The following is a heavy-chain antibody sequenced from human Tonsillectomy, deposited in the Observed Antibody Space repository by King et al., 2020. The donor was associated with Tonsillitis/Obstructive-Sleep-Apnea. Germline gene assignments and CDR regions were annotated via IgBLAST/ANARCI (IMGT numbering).Heavy chain of an antibody. J-gene: IGHJ6*03. CDR1: GFTFSDYY. CDR2: ISSSSSYT. D-gene: IGHD3-22*01. Sequence: VQLVESGGGLVKPGGSLRLSCAASGFTFSDYYMSWIRQAPGKGLEWVSYISSSSSYTNYADSVKGRFTISRDNAKNSLYLQMNSLRAEDTAVYYCAKSRREYYYDSTYYYYMDVWGKGTTVTVSS. CDR3: AKSRREYYYDSTYYYYMDV. V-gene: IGHV3-11*05.